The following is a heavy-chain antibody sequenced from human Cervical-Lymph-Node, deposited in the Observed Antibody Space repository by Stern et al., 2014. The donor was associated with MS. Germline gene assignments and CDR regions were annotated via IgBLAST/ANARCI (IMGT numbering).Heavy chain of an antibody. CDR3: ARQTTAWASDV. V-gene: IGHV5-51*01. CDR2: IYPGDSET. D-gene: IGHD1-14*01. Sequence: VQLLESGAELIRPGESLKISCKGSGFKISIYWLAWVRHTPGKGLEWMGTIYPGDSETRYSPSFQGQVTMSADKSTSTAYLQWSSLNASDTAMYFCARQTTAWASDVWGQGTLVTVSS. CDR1: GFKISIYW. J-gene: IGHJ4*02.